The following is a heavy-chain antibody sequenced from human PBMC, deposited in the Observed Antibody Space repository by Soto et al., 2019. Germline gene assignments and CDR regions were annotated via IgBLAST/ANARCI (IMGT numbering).Heavy chain of an antibody. CDR3: AKNSAATIRVGYDY. D-gene: IGHD5-12*01. Sequence: EVQLLESGGGLAQPGGSLRLSCAASGFTFSSYPMSWVRQAPGQGLEWVSGIVASGGITYYADSVKGRFTISRDNSKNTPYLQMNSLRPEDTAVYYCAKNSAATIRVGYDYWGQGTLVTVSS. CDR1: GFTFSSYP. J-gene: IGHJ4*02. CDR2: IVASGGIT. V-gene: IGHV3-23*01.